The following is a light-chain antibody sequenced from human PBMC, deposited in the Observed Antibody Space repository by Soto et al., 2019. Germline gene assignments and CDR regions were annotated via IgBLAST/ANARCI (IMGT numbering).Light chain of an antibody. CDR1: STDVDGYNY. Sequence: QSALTQPPSASGSPGQTVTISCSETSTDVDGYNYVSWYQQHPGKDPKLLIYDVNKRPSGVPDRFSGSKSGSTASLTVSGLQAEDEADYYCSSYGGSHNLVFGGGTKVTVL. CDR2: DVN. J-gene: IGLJ3*02. V-gene: IGLV2-8*01. CDR3: SSYGGSHNLV.